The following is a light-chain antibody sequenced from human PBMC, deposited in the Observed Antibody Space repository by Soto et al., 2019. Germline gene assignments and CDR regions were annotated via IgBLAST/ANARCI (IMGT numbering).Light chain of an antibody. V-gene: IGLV2-14*01. CDR3: SSYTSSDSLIWI. CDR2: KVS. CDR1: SSDDGIHTY. Sequence: QSALTQPASVSGSPGQSITISCTGTSSDDGIHTYEYRYVSWYQQQPGKAPKLIIHKVSDRPSGVSNRFSGSKSGNTAFLTISGLQAEDEAVYYCSSYTSSDSLIWIFGGGTKLTVL. J-gene: IGLJ2*01.